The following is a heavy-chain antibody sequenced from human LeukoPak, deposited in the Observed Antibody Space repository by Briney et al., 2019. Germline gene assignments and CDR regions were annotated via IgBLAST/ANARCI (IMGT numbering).Heavy chain of an antibody. Sequence: GGSLRLSCAASGFTFSNYWMSWVRQAPGEGLEWVANINQDGSEKYYVDSVKGRFTMSRDNAKNSLYLQMKGLRAEDTAVYYCAREGSYLDAFDIWGQGTMVTVSS. J-gene: IGHJ3*02. CDR3: AREGSYLDAFDI. CDR2: INQDGSEK. V-gene: IGHV3-7*01. D-gene: IGHD1-26*01. CDR1: GFTFSNYW.